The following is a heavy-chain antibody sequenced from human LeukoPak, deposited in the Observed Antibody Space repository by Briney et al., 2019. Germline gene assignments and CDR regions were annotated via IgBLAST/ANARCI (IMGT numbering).Heavy chain of an antibody. D-gene: IGHD4-17*01. CDR1: GGSMNSHY. V-gene: IGHV4-59*11. CDR3: ARDHGDYGTWYIYL. Sequence: SETLSLTCIVSGGSMNSHYWSWIRQPPGKGLEWIGYIYYSGTTNYNPSLKSRVTISVDTSKNLFSLRLSSVTAADTAVYYCARDHGDYGTWYIYLWGRGTLVTVSS. CDR2: IYYSGTT. J-gene: IGHJ2*01.